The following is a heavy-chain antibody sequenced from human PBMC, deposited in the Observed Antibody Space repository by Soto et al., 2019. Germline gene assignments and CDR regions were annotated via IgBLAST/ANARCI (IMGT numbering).Heavy chain of an antibody. CDR2: NYWDDDK. CDR3: AHSKYSRSSFDY. J-gene: IGHJ4*02. D-gene: IGHD6-6*01. V-gene: IGHV2-5*02. CDR1: GFSLSTSDVG. Sequence: SGPTLVNPTQTLTLTCTFSGFSLSTSDVGVGWIRQPPGKALEWLAINYWDDDKRYSPSLKSRLTITKDTSKNQVVLTVTNMDPVDTATYYCAHSKYSRSSFDYWGQGTLVTVSS.